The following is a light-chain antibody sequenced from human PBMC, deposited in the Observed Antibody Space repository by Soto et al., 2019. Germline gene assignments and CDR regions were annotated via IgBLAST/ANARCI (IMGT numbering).Light chain of an antibody. CDR3: SSYTSSSTMV. CDR1: NSDVGGYNY. V-gene: IGLV2-14*01. Sequence: QSVLTQPASVSGSPGQSITISCTGTNSDVGGYNYVSWYQQNPGKAPKLMIYEVSNRPSAVSNRFSGSKSGSTASLTISGLQAEDEADYYRSSYTSSSTMVFGGGPKLTVL. CDR2: EVS. J-gene: IGLJ2*01.